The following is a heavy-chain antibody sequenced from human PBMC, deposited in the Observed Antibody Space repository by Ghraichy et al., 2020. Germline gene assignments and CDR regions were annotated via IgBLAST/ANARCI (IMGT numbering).Heavy chain of an antibody. CDR3: ARGLNSPGRGFFDP. CDR2: INHSGST. D-gene: IGHD2-15*01. Sequence: SETLSLTCAVYGGSFSGYYWSWIRQPPGKGLEWIGEINHSGSTNYNPSLKSRVTISVDTSKNQFSLRLSSVSAADTAMYYCARGLNSPGRGFFDPWGHGTQVTV. J-gene: IGHJ5*02. V-gene: IGHV4-34*01. CDR1: GGSFSGYY.